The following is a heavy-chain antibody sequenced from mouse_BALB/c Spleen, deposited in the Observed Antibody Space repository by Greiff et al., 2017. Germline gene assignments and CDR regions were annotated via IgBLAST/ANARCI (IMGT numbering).Heavy chain of an antibody. Sequence: VQLVESGPGLVAPSQSLSITCTVSGFSLAGYGVNWVRQPPGKGLEWLGMIWGDGSTDYNSALKSRLSISKDNSKSQVFLKMNSLQTDDTARYYCARDYYYGSSAMDYWGQGTSVTVSS. D-gene: IGHD1-1*01. J-gene: IGHJ4*01. CDR3: ARDYYYGSSAMDY. V-gene: IGHV2-6-7*01. CDR2: IWGDGST. CDR1: GFSLAGYG.